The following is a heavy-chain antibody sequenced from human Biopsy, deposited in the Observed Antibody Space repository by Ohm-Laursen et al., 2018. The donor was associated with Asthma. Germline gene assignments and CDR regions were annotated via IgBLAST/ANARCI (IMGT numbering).Heavy chain of an antibody. V-gene: IGHV1-18*01. CDR1: GYTFINYA. J-gene: IGHJ4*02. CDR3: AGRGITGTTLDY. Sequence: ASVKVSCKASGYTFINYAIHWVRQAPGQRLEWMGWISAYNGNTNYAQKLQGRVTMTTDTSTSTAYMELRSLRSDDTAVYYCAGRGITGTTLDYWGQGTLVTVSS. CDR2: ISAYNGNT. D-gene: IGHD1-7*01.